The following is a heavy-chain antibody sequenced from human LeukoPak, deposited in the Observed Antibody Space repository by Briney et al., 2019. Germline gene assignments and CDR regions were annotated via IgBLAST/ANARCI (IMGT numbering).Heavy chain of an antibody. V-gene: IGHV3-30-3*02. D-gene: IGHD1-20*01. J-gene: IGHJ6*02. CDR3: AKYNYPLGYYCYGMDV. CDR2: ISYDGSNK. Sequence: GGSLRLSSAASGFTFSSYAMHWVRQAPGKGLEWVAVISYDGSNKYYADSVKGRFTISRDNSKSTLYLQMNSLRAEDTAVYYCAKYNYPLGYYCYGMDVWGQGTTVTVSS. CDR1: GFTFSSYA.